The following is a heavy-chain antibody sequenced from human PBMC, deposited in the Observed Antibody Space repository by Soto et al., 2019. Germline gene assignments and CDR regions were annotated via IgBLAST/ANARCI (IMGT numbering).Heavy chain of an antibody. CDR2: MFYSGST. CDR1: GASISSGRSY. Sequence: QVQLQESGPGLVKPSQTLSLTCTVSGASISSGRSYWSWIRQHPGKGLAWIGYMFYSGSTYYHPSLKGRVNIPADTSKNQFSLRLTSVTPADTAVYYCARDNGYGHFDSWGQGTLVTVSS. CDR3: ARDNGYGHFDS. D-gene: IGHD5-12*01. J-gene: IGHJ4*02. V-gene: IGHV4-31*03.